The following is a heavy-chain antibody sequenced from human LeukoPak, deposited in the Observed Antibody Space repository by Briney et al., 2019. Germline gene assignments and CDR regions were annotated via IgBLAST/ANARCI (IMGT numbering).Heavy chain of an antibody. CDR3: ARDLRGWLHFDY. J-gene: IGHJ4*02. CDR1: GYTFTSYG. D-gene: IGHD3-9*01. V-gene: IGHV1-18*01. CDR2: ISAYNGNT. Sequence: ASVKVSCKASGYTFTSYGISWVRQAPGQGLGWMGWISAYNGNTNYAQKLQGRVTMTTDTSTSTAYMELRSLRSDDTAVYYCARDLRGWLHFDYWGQGTLVTVSS.